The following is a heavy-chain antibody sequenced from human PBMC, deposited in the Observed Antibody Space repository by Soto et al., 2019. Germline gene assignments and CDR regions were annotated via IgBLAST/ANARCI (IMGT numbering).Heavy chain of an antibody. D-gene: IGHD4-17*01. CDR2: ISYDGSNK. J-gene: IGHJ6*02. CDR1: GFTFSSYV. Sequence: PGGSLRRSCAASGFTFSSYVMHWVRQAPGKGLEWVAVISYDGSNKYYADSVKGRFTISRDNSKNTLYLQMNSLRAEDTAVYYCAGDYGYYYYYGMDVWGQGTTVTVSS. V-gene: IGHV3-30*03. CDR3: AGDYGYYYYYGMDV.